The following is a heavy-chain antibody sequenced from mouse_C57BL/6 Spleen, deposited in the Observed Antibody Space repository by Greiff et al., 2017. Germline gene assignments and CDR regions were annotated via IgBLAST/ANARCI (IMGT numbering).Heavy chain of an antibody. J-gene: IGHJ4*01. V-gene: IGHV1-54*01. CDR2: INPGSGGT. CDR1: GYAFTNYL. CDR3: ARGDSSGPYYYAMDY. Sequence: QVQLQESGAELVRPGTSVKVSCKASGYAFTNYLIEWVKQRPGQGLEWIGVINPGSGGTNYNQKFKGKATLTEDKSSSTAYMQLSSLTSEDSAVYFCARGDSSGPYYYAMDYWGQGTSVTVSS. D-gene: IGHD3-2*02.